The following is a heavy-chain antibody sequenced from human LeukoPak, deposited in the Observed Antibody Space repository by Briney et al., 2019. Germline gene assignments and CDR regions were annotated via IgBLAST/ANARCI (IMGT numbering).Heavy chain of an antibody. CDR3: ARGARGSGWYFDS. Sequence: PGGTLRLSCAASGVTFSSHGMSWVRQAPGKGLAWVSTINWNGGSTGYADSVKGRFTISRDNAKNSLYLQMNSLRAEDTALYYCARGARGSGWYFDSWGQGTLVTVSS. CDR1: GVTFSSHG. CDR2: INWNGGST. V-gene: IGHV3-20*04. J-gene: IGHJ4*02. D-gene: IGHD6-19*01.